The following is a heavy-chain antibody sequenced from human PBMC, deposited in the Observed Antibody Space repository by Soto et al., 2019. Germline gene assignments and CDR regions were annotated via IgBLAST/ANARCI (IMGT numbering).Heavy chain of an antibody. V-gene: IGHV1-69*01. Sequence: QVQLVQSGAEVKKPGSSVKVSCKASGDTFSSYAISWVRQAPGQGLEWMGGIIPIFGTANYAQKFQGRVTITADESTSTAYMELSSLRSEDTAVYYCARARDFRYSNYGTHGMDVWGQGTTVTVSS. CDR1: GDTFSSYA. CDR3: ARARDFRYSNYGTHGMDV. D-gene: IGHD4-4*01. CDR2: IIPIFGTA. J-gene: IGHJ6*02.